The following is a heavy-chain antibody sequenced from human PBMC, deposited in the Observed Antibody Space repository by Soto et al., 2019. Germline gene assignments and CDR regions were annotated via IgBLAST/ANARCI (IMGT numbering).Heavy chain of an antibody. CDR3: ARLYCSASSCYSVGAPDM. V-gene: IGHV3-33*01. J-gene: IGHJ3*02. D-gene: IGHD2-15*01. Sequence: GGALRLSLGSSGFTFSTYGMHGGRRAPGKGREWGGLVWCDGSDKYSSDSVKGRFTISRDNSKNTLYLQMNSLRAEDTAVYYCARLYCSASSCYSVGAPDMWGQRKMVTV. CDR2: VWCDGSDK. CDR1: GFTFSTYG.